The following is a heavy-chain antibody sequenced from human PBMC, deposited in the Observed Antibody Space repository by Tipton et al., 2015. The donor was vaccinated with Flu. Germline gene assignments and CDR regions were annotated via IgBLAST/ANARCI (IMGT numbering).Heavy chain of an antibody. CDR2: IYHSGTT. CDR3: ARHTGDSVRGVIDY. CDR1: GYSISSGYY. D-gene: IGHD3-10*02. J-gene: IGHJ4*02. Sequence: GPVKPSETLSLTCAVSGYSISSGYYWGWVRQPPGKGLEWIGTIYHSGTTYYNPSLKSRLTISVDTSKNQFSLRLSSVTAADTAVYYCARHTGDSVRGVIDYWGQGTLVTVSS. V-gene: IGHV4-38-2*01.